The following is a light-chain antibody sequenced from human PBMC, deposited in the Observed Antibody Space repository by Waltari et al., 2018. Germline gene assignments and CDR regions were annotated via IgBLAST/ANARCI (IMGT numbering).Light chain of an antibody. CDR2: EDV. V-gene: IGLV3-1*01. CDR1: ELEKKY. J-gene: IGLJ1*01. CDR3: QAWDSGVAGV. Sequence: SYDLIQSPSVSVSPGQTATITCSGDELEKKYVCWYQQKPGPSPVLVIYEDVRRPSEIPQRFSGSNSGNTATLTISGTQPMDEADYYCQAWDSGVAGVFGTGTKVTVL.